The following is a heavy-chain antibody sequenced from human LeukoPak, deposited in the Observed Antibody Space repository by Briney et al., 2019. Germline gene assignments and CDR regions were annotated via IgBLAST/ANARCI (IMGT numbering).Heavy chain of an antibody. Sequence: SETLSLTCTVSGGSIIDYYWNWIRQSAGKGLEYIGRISGGGATSYNPSLQSRITMSVDTSKNQFSPHLTSVTAADTAIYYCAREILVPGVNLVNWFDSWGQGFLVTVSS. CDR2: ISGGGAT. CDR1: GGSIIDYY. J-gene: IGHJ5*01. V-gene: IGHV4-4*07. CDR3: AREILVPGVNLVNWFDS. D-gene: IGHD3-10*01.